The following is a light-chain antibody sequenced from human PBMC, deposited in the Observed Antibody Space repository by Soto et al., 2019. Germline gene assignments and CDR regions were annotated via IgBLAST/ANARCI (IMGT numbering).Light chain of an antibody. CDR1: QGIRND. CDR3: LQDYNYPWT. V-gene: IGKV1-6*01. CDR2: AAS. Sequence: AIQMTQSPSSLSASVGDRVTITCRASQGIRNDLGRYQQKPGKAPKLLIYAASSLQSGVPSRFSGSRSGTDFTLTISILQPEDFATYYCLQDYNYPWTFGQGTKVEIK. J-gene: IGKJ1*01.